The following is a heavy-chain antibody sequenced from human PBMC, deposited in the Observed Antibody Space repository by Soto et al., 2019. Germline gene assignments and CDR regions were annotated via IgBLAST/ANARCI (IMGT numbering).Heavy chain of an antibody. CDR2: ISYDGSTR. CDR3: AKVISGTTNWFDS. D-gene: IGHD3-10*01. Sequence: PGGSLRLSCAASGFTFSSCGMHWIRQAPGKGLEWVALISYDGSTRYYADAVKGRFTISRDNSKKTLFLQMNSLRPDDTALYYCAKVISGTTNWFDSWGQGTLVTVSS. J-gene: IGHJ5*01. CDR1: GFTFSSCG. V-gene: IGHV3-30*18.